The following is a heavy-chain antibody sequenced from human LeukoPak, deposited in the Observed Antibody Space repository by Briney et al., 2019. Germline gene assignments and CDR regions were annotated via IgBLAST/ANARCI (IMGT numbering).Heavy chain of an antibody. CDR1: GGSISSYY. CDR3: ARAPYGSGTRNYYMDV. CDR2: IYYSGST. V-gene: IGHV4-59*01. Sequence: SETLSLTCTVSGGSISSYYWSWIRQPPGKGLEWIGYIYYSGSTNSNASLKSRVTISLDTSKNQFSLRLSSVTAADTAVHYCARAPYGSGTRNYYMDVWGKGTTVAVSS. J-gene: IGHJ6*03. D-gene: IGHD3-10*01.